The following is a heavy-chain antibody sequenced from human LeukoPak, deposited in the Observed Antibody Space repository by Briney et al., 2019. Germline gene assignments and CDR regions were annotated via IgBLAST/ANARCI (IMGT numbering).Heavy chain of an antibody. D-gene: IGHD6-6*01. CDR3: ARAIIAARNNWFDP. CDR1: GFTFSSYS. Sequence: GGSLRLSCAASGFTFSSYSMNWVRQAPGKGLEWVSSISSSSSYIYYADSVKGRFTISRDNAKNSLYLQMNSLRAEDTALYYCARAIIAARNNWFDPWGQGTLVTVSS. CDR2: ISSSSSYI. V-gene: IGHV3-21*04. J-gene: IGHJ5*02.